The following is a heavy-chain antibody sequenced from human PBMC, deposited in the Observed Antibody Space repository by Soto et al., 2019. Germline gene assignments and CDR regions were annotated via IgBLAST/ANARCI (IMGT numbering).Heavy chain of an antibody. CDR2: INHSGST. Sequence: SETLSLTCAVYGGSFSGHYWSWIRQPPGKGLEWIGEINHSGSTNYNPSLKSRVTISVDTSKNQFSLKLSSVTAADTAVYYCASNLGITIFGVAPSWGQGTLVTVSS. CDR3: ASNLGITIFGVAPS. J-gene: IGHJ4*02. D-gene: IGHD3-3*01. V-gene: IGHV4-34*01. CDR1: GGSFSGHY.